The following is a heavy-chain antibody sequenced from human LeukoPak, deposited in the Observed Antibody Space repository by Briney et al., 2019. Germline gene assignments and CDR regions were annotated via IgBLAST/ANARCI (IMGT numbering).Heavy chain of an antibody. CDR2: IRYDGINK. CDR1: GFTFSSYG. Sequence: GGSLRLSCAASGFTFSSYGMHWVREAPGKGLEWVALIRYDGINKYYADSVKGRFTISRDNSKKTLYLQMESLRGEDTAVYSCGRAMHPDALDIWGQGKMVTVSS. CDR3: GRAMHPDALDI. V-gene: IGHV3-30*02. J-gene: IGHJ3*02.